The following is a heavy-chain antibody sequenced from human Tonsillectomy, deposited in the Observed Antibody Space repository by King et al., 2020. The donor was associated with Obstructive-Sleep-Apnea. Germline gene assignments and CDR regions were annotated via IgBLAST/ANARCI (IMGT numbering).Heavy chain of an antibody. J-gene: IGHJ4*02. Sequence: VQLQESGPGLVKPSQTLSLTCTVSGGSISSGDYYWSWIRQHPGKGLEWIGYIYYSGSTYYTPSLKSRVAISVDTSKNQFSLKLGSVTAADTAVYFCARDTLITMIRFWGQGTLVTVSS. CDR1: GGSISSGDYY. D-gene: IGHD3-22*01. CDR2: IYYSGST. CDR3: ARDTLITMIRF. V-gene: IGHV4-31*03.